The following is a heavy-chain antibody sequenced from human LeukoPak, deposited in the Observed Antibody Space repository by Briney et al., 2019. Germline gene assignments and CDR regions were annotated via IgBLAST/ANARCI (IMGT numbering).Heavy chain of an antibody. D-gene: IGHD2-2*01. V-gene: IGHV4-59*08. CDR3: ARSEVPAAIDY. CDR2: IYYSGST. CDR1: GGSISSYY. Sequence: SETLSLTCTVSGGSISSYYWSWIRQPPGKGLEWIGYIYYSGSTNYNPSLKSRVTISVDTSKNQFSLKLSSVTAADTAVYYCARSEVPAAIDYWGQGTLVTVSS. J-gene: IGHJ4*02.